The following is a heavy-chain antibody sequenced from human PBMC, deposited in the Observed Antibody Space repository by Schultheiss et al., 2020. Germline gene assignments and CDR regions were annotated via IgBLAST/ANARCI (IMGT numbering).Heavy chain of an antibody. CDR2: IYYSGST. CDR3: ARQGATTVTDYYYYGMDV. Sequence: GSLRLSCTVSGGSISSSSYYWSWIRQPPGKGLEWIGYIYYSGSTNYNPSLKSRVTISVDTSKNQFSLKLSSVTAADTAVYYCARQGATTVTDYYYYGMDVWGQGTTVTVSS. V-gene: IGHV4-61*01. D-gene: IGHD4-11*01. CDR1: GGSISSSSYY. J-gene: IGHJ6*02.